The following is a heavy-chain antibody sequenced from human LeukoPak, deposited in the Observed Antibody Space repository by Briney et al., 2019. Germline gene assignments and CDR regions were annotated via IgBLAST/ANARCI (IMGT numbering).Heavy chain of an antibody. V-gene: IGHV4-59*08. J-gene: IGHJ3*02. CDR2: IYYSGST. CDR3: ARVVNYYDSSGFDAFDI. Sequence: SETLSLTCTVSGGSISSYYWSWIRQPPGKGLEWIGYIYYSGSTNYNPSLKSRVTISVDTSKNQFSLKLSSVTAADTAVYYCARVVNYYDSSGFDAFDIWGQGTMVTVSS. CDR1: GGSISSYY. D-gene: IGHD3-22*01.